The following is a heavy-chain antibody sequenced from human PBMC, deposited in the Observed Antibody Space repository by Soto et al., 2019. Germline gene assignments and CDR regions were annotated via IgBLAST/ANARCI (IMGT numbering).Heavy chain of an antibody. CDR3: ARLIIAVATKNENWGFRFDP. CDR1: GYTFTSYG. V-gene: IGHV1-18*01. Sequence: ASVKVSCKASGYTFTSYGISWVRQAPGQGLEWMGWISAYNGNTNYAQKLQGRVTMTTDTSTSTAYMELRSLRSDDTAVYYCARLIIAVATKNENWGFRFDPWGQGTLVTVSS. D-gene: IGHD6-19*01. CDR2: ISAYNGNT. J-gene: IGHJ5*02.